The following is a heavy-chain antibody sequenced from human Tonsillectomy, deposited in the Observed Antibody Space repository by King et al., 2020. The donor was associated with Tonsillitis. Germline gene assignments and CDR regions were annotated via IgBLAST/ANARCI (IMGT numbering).Heavy chain of an antibody. CDR2: IRHDGGNE. J-gene: IGHJ3*02. CDR3: AKEGYGDIAMADTSGAFYI. V-gene: IGHV3-30*02. Sequence: VQLVESGGGVVQPGGSLRLSCAASRFTFSNNGMHWVRQAPGKGLEWVAFIRHDGGNEYFADSVKGRFTISRDNSKNTLYLQMNSLRAEDTAVYYCAKEGYGDIAMADTSGAFYIWGQGAMVSV. D-gene: IGHD6-19*01. CDR1: RFTFSNNG.